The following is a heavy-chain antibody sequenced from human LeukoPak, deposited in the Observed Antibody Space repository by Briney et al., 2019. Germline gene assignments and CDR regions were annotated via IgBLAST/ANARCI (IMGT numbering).Heavy chain of an antibody. D-gene: IGHD3-16*01. CDR3: ARDWESTYYDYVWGSDY. V-gene: IGHV1-18*01. J-gene: IGHJ4*02. CDR1: GYTFTSYG. Sequence: ASVKVSCKASGYTFTSYGISWVRQAPGQGLEWMGWISAYNGNTNHAQKLQGRVTMTTDTSTSTAYMELRSLRSDDTAVYYCARDWESTYYDYVWGSDYWGQGTLVTVSS. CDR2: ISAYNGNT.